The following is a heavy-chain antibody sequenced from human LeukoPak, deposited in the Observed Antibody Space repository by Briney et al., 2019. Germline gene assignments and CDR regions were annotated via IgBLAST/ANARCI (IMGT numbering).Heavy chain of an antibody. D-gene: IGHD1-20*01. J-gene: IGHJ4*02. CDR3: AKGKGYNWNDY. CDR1: GFTSSSYA. CDR2: ISGSGGST. Sequence: GGSLRLSCAASGFTSSSYAMSCVRQAPGKVLEWVSAISGSGGSTYYADSVKGRFTISRDNSKNTLYQQMNSLRAEDTAVYFCAKGKGYNWNDYWGQGTLVTVSS. V-gene: IGHV3-23*01.